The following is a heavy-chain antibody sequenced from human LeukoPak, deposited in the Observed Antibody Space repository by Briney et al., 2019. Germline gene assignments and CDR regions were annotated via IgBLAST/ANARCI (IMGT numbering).Heavy chain of an antibody. CDR3: ARDDYEERYFDY. CDR1: GASISSYY. CDR2: MYISGIT. D-gene: IGHD4-17*01. Sequence: SETLSLTCTVSGASISSYYWAWIRQPAGKGLEWMGRMYISGITTYNPSLKSRVTMSADTPKNQFSLKVSSVTAADTAVYYCARDDYEERYFDYWGQGTLVTVSS. J-gene: IGHJ4*02. V-gene: IGHV4-4*07.